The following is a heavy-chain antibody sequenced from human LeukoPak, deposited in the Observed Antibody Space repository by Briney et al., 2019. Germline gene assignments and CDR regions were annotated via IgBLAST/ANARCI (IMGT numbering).Heavy chain of an antibody. CDR2: ISSSGSTI. J-gene: IGHJ4*02. V-gene: IGHV3-48*03. Sequence: GGSLRLSCASSGFAFSSYEMNWVRQAPGKGLEWVSYISSSGSTIYYADSVKGRFTISRDNAKNSLYLQMNSLRAEDTAVYYCARDSTEYDYGDNFDYWGQGTLVTVSS. CDR1: GFAFSSYE. CDR3: ARDSTEYDYGDNFDY. D-gene: IGHD4-17*01.